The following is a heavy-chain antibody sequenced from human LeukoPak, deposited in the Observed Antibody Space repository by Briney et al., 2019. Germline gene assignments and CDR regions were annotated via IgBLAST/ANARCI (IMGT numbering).Heavy chain of an antibody. V-gene: IGHV3-53*01. CDR3: ATAPSSLVDY. CDR1: GFSLGHNY. J-gene: IGHJ4*02. Sequence: GGSLRLSCAASGFSLGHNYMSWFRQAPRKGLEWVSVIYSGGTTESADSVRGRFTISRDSSKNTLYLQMNSLRAEDTAVYYCATAPSSLVDYWGQGTLVTVSS. D-gene: IGHD2-2*01. CDR2: IYSGGTT.